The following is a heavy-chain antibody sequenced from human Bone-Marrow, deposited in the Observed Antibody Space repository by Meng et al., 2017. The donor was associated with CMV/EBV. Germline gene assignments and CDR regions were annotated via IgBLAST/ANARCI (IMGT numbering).Heavy chain of an antibody. J-gene: IGHJ4*02. CDR1: GWPFSGCY. V-gene: IGHV4-34*01. CDR3: ARGPINYVWGCYRFYYVDY. D-gene: IGHD3-16*02. CDR2: INHSGST. Sequence: SDTLTLTCAGSGWPFSGCYWSWIRQPPGKGLEWSGEINHSGSTNYNPSLKSRVTISVDTTKNKFSLKLSSVTAVDTAVSYCARGPINYVWGCYRFYYVDYWGQGTLVTVSS.